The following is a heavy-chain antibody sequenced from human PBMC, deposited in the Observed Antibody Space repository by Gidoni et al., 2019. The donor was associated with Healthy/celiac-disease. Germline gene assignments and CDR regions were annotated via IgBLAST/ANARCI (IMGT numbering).Heavy chain of an antibody. CDR1: GFNFSNAW. V-gene: IGHV3-15*01. CDR2: IKSKTDGGTT. J-gene: IGHJ4*02. Sequence: EVQLVASGGGLVKTGGSLRLSCAASGFNFSNAWMSWVRRAQGKGLEWVGRIKSKTDGGTTDYATPVKDRFTISRDDSKNTLYLQMNSLKTENTAVYYCTTDIPGWGQGTLVTVSS. CDR3: TTDIPG.